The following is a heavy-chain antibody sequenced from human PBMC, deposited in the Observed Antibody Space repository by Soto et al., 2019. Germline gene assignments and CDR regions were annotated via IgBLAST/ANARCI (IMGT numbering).Heavy chain of an antibody. CDR1: GGTFSSYA. CDR3: ARDSTLGNSRYYYYGMDV. V-gene: IGHV1-69*01. J-gene: IGHJ6*02. D-gene: IGHD2-2*01. Sequence: QVQLVQSGAEVKKPGSSVKVSCKASGGTFSSYAISWVRQAPGQGLEWMGGIIPIFGTANYAQKFQGRVTITADESTSTAYMELSSLRSEDTAVYYCARDSTLGNSRYYYYGMDVWGQGTTVTVYS. CDR2: IIPIFGTA.